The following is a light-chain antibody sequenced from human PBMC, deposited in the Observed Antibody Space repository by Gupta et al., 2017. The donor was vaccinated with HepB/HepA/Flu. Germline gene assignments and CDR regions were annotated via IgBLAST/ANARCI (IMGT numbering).Light chain of an antibody. CDR3: QTWVTGIGWV. Sequence: QFLLTQSPSASASLGASVRLTCTLNTGHSTYAIAWHQQQPERGPRYLMKINNDGSHNKGDGIPDRFSGSSSGAECYLTISSLQSEDEADYYCQTWVTGIGWVFGGGTKLTVL. V-gene: IGLV4-69*01. J-gene: IGLJ3*02. CDR2: INNDGSH. CDR1: TGHSTYA.